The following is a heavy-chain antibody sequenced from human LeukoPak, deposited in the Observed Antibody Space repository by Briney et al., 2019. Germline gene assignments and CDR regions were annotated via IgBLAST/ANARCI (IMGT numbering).Heavy chain of an antibody. Sequence: SETLSLTCTVSGGSISSYCWSWIRQPPGKGLEWIGYIYYSGSTNYNPSLKSRVTISVDTSKNQFSLKLSSVTAADTAVYYCARAGYSSSEYFQHWGQGTLVTVSS. CDR1: GGSISSYC. V-gene: IGHV4-59*12. J-gene: IGHJ1*01. D-gene: IGHD5-18*01. CDR2: IYYSGST. CDR3: ARAGYSSSEYFQH.